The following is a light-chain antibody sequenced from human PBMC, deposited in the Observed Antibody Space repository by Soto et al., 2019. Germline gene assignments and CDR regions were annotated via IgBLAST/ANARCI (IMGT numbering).Light chain of an antibody. CDR1: SSNIGNRD. CDR3: ETWDSSLRAAV. Sequence: QSVLTQPPSVSAAPGQKVTISCSGSSSNIGNRDVSWYQHLPGTAPKLIIYDNNKRPSGIPDRFSGSKSGTSATLAITGLQTGDEADYYCETWDSSLRAAVFGGGTKLTVL. J-gene: IGLJ2*01. V-gene: IGLV1-51*01. CDR2: DNN.